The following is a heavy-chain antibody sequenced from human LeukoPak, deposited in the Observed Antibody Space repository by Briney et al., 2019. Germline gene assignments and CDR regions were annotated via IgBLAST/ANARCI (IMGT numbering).Heavy chain of an antibody. CDR3: VSGNYFDH. Sequence: GGSLRLSCAASGFTFNTYNMNWVRQAPGKGPEWISYISTRGTSKYYADSVRGRFTISRDDGKNSLFLQMNSLRAEDTAVYFCVSGNYFDHWGQGTLVAVSS. V-gene: IGHV3-48*01. J-gene: IGHJ4*02. CDR1: GFTFNTYN. CDR2: ISTRGTSK.